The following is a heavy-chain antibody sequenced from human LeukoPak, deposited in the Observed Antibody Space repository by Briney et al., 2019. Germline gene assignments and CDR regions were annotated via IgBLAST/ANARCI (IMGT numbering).Heavy chain of an antibody. CDR2: IWYDGSNK. CDR1: GFTISSYG. V-gene: IGHV3-33*01. D-gene: IGHD3-22*01. J-gene: IGHJ2*01. CDR3: VRGRYYDSSGYPDWYFDL. Sequence: GGSLRLSCAASGFTISSYGMHWVRQAPGKGLEWVAVIWYDGSNKYYADSVKGRFTISRDNSKNTLYLQMNSLRAEDTAVYYCVRGRYYDSSGYPDWYFDLWGRGTLVTVSS.